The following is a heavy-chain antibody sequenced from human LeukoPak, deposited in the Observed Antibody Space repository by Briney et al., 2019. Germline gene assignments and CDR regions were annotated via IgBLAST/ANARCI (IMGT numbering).Heavy chain of an antibody. CDR2: IYYSGST. CDR3: ARVHGDHYFDY. CDR1: GGSISSSSYY. J-gene: IGHJ4*02. Sequence: SETLSLTCNVSGGSISSSSYYWGWIRQPPGKGLEWIGYIYYSGSTNYNPSLKSRVTMSVDTSKNQFSLKLSSVTAADTAVYYCARVHGDHYFDYWGQGTLVTVSS. V-gene: IGHV4-61*05. D-gene: IGHD4-17*01.